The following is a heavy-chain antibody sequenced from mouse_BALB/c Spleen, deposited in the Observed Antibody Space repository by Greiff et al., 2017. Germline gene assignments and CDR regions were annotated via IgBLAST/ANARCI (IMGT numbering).Heavy chain of an antibody. V-gene: IGHV14-3*02. J-gene: IGHJ1*01. Sequence: EVHLVESGAELVKPGASVKLSCTASGFNIKDTYMHWVKQRPEQGLEWIGRIDPANGNTKYDPKFQGKATITADTSSNTAYLQLSSLTSEDTAVYYCAPYGTHWYFDVWGAGTTVTVSS. CDR1: GFNIKDTY. CDR3: APYGTHWYFDV. D-gene: IGHD1-1*01. CDR2: IDPANGNT.